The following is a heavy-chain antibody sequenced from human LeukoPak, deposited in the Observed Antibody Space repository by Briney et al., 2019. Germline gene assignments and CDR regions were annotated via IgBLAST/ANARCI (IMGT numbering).Heavy chain of an antibody. CDR2: MSNDGSKK. V-gene: IGHV3-30*03. D-gene: IGHD4-23*01. J-gene: IGHJ6*03. Sequence: GRSLRLSCAASGFTFSSYGMHWVRQAPGKGLEWLAVMSNDGSKKDYADSVKGRFTISRDNSRNTVYLQMNSLRADDTAVYYSVVPSSFYFYMDVWGKGTTVTVSS. CDR1: GFTFSSYG. CDR3: VVPSSFYFYMDV.